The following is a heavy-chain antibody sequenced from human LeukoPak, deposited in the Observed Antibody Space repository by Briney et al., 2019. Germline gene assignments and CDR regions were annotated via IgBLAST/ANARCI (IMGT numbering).Heavy chain of an antibody. D-gene: IGHD6-13*01. CDR1: GFSLNNYA. Sequence: GGSLRLSCAASGFSLNNYAMNWARQATGKGLEWVSAISASGGTTYNSDSVKGRFTISRDSAKNTLYLQINCLRAEDSAVYYCAKASSSWYSDFDYWGRGTLVTVSS. J-gene: IGHJ4*02. CDR3: AKASSSWYSDFDY. CDR2: ISASGGTT. V-gene: IGHV3-23*01.